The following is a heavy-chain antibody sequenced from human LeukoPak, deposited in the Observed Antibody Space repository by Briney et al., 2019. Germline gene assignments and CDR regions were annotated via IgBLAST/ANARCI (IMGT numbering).Heavy chain of an antibody. Sequence: SETLSLTCTVSGGSISCHYRSWIRQPPGRGLEWIGYISYSGSTNYNPSLKSRVTISVDTSNNWFSLRLTSVTAADTAVYYCAREESMVRGVSWFDPWGQGTLVTVSP. D-gene: IGHD3-10*01. CDR3: AREESMVRGVSWFDP. V-gene: IGHV4-59*11. J-gene: IGHJ5*02. CDR2: ISYSGST. CDR1: GGSISCHY.